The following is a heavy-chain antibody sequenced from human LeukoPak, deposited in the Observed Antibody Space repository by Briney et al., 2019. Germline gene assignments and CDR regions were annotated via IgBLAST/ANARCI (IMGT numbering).Heavy chain of an antibody. CDR1: GGSISSYY. CDR3: ARGSGYDNFDY. Sequence: PSETLSLTCTVSGGSISSYYRSWIRQPPGRGLEWIGYIYYSGSTNYNPSLKSRVTISVDTSKNQFSLKLSTVTAADTAVYYCARGSGYDNFDYWGQGTLVTVSS. V-gene: IGHV4-59*01. D-gene: IGHD3-3*01. CDR2: IYYSGST. J-gene: IGHJ4*02.